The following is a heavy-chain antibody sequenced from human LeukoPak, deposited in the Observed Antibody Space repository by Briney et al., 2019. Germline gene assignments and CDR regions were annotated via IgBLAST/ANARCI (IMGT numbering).Heavy chain of an antibody. CDR3: ARAIGSCSGGSCPFDY. Sequence: GGSLRLSCAASGFTFSSYWMSWVRQAPGKGLEWVANIKQDGSEKYYVDSVKGRFTISRDNAKNSLYLQMNSLRAEDTAVYYCARAIGSCSGGSCPFDYWGQGTLVTVSS. V-gene: IGHV3-7*01. CDR1: GFTFSSYW. D-gene: IGHD2-15*01. J-gene: IGHJ4*02. CDR2: IKQDGSEK.